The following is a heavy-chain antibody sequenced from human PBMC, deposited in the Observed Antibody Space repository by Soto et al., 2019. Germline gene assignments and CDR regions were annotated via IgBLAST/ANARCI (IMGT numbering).Heavy chain of an antibody. Sequence: SVKVSCKASGGTFSSYAISWVRQAPGQGLEWMGGIIPIFGTANYAQKFQGRVTITADKSTSTAYMELSSLRSEDTAVYYCARDPLLGYCSGGSCPNFEYWGQGTLVTVSS. CDR2: IIPIFGTA. CDR1: GGTFSSYA. J-gene: IGHJ4*02. CDR3: ARDPLLGYCSGGSCPNFEY. V-gene: IGHV1-69*06. D-gene: IGHD2-15*01.